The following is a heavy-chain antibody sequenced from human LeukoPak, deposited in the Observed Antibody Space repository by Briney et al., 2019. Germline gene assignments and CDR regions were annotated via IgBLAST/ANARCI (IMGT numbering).Heavy chain of an antibody. J-gene: IGHJ5*02. V-gene: IGHV3-30*07. D-gene: IGHD3-10*01. CDR2: ISDDGSNK. Sequence: GGSLRLPCTASGFTLSHYAMHWIRQAPGKGLEWVAVISDDGSNKYYADSVRGRFNISRDNSKNTLYVQMNSLRAEDTAVYYCARDGLITMVRGVLNWFDPWGQGTLVTVSS. CDR1: GFTLSHYA. CDR3: ARDGLITMVRGVLNWFDP.